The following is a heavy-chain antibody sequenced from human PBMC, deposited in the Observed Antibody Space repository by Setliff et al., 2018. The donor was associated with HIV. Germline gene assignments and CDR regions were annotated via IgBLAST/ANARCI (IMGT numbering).Heavy chain of an antibody. Sequence: SETLSLTCTVSGGSISSSSYYWSWIRQPPGKGLEWIGSFYYSGSTYYNPSLKSRVTISVDTSKNQFSLRLTSVTAADTAVYYCARNTRAGDFDYWGQGTLVTVSS. CDR1: GGSISSSSYY. V-gene: IGHV4-39*01. J-gene: IGHJ4*02. CDR2: FYYSGST. CDR3: ARNTRAGDFDY. D-gene: IGHD3-10*01.